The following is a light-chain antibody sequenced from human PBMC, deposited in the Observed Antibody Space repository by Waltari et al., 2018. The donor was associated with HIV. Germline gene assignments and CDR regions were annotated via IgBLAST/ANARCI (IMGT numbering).Light chain of an antibody. CDR3: GSYTATNSMM. J-gene: IGLJ3*02. Sequence: HSALTQPAYVSGSPGQSITISCTGPTSDADSFDYVSVYQQHPGKVRTLIIYDVSFRASGVSNRFSASKSGNTISLTISGLQAEDEAVYYCGSYTATNSMMFGGGTKLTVL. V-gene: IGLV2-14*03. CDR2: DVS. CDR1: TSDADSFDY.